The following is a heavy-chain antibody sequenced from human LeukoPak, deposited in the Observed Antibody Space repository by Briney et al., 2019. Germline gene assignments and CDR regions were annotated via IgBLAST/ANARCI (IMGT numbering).Heavy chain of an antibody. CDR1: GFTFSTYA. CDR2: ISGSGAGT. Sequence: GGSLRLSCAASGFTFSTYAMSWVRQAPGKGLEWVSAISGSGAGTFYADSVKGRFTISRDNSKNTLYLQMTSLRAEDTAVYYCAKDQVWIVVGSFDYWGQGTLVTVSS. J-gene: IGHJ4*02. V-gene: IGHV3-23*01. D-gene: IGHD3-22*01. CDR3: AKDQVWIVVGSFDY.